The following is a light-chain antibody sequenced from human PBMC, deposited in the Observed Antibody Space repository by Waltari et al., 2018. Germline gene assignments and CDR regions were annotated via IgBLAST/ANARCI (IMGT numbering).Light chain of an antibody. V-gene: IGKV4-1*01. CDR2: WAS. CDR3: QQYYITPLS. Sequence: DIVMTQSPDSLAVSLGERATINCKSSQSVLYSSDNRNYLAWYQQKPGQPPNLLIYWASTRESGVPDRFRGSGSGTDFTLTISSLQAEDVAVYYCQQYYITPLSFGGGTKVEIK. CDR1: QSVLYSSDNRNY. J-gene: IGKJ4*01.